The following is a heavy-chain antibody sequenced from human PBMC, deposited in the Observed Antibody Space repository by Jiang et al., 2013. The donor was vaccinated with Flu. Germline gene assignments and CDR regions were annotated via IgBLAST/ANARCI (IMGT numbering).Heavy chain of an antibody. CDR1: GGSISPYS. V-gene: IGHV4-4*07. CDR3: AIYNSGWL. D-gene: IGHD5-12*01. CDR2: VETRGNT. Sequence: LLKPSETLSLTCAVSGGSISPYSRSWIRQFGGKGLEWIGHVETRGNTYYNSSLKSRVSMSLDTSKNQFSLRLNSVTAADTAVYYCAIYNSGWLWGQGTLITVSS. J-gene: IGHJ4*02.